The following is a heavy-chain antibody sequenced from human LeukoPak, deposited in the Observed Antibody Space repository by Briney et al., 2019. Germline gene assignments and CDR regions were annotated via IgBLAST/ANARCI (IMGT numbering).Heavy chain of an antibody. Sequence: ASETLSLTCAVYGGPFSGYYWSWIRQPPGKGLEWIGEINHSGSTNYNPSLKSRVTISVDTSKNQFSLKLSSVTAADTAVYYCARDFSSSTGVDYWGQGTLVTVSS. J-gene: IGHJ4*02. D-gene: IGHD2-8*02. CDR3: ARDFSSSTGVDY. CDR2: INHSGST. V-gene: IGHV4-34*01. CDR1: GGPFSGYY.